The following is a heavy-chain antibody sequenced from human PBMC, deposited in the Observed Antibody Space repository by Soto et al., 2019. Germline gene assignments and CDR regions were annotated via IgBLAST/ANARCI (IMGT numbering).Heavy chain of an antibody. V-gene: IGHV4-59*08. D-gene: IGHD6-13*01. CDR2: IYYSGST. CDR1: GGSISSYY. Sequence: QVQLQESGPGLVKPSETLSLTCTASGGSISSYYWSWIRQPPGKGLEWIGYIYYSGSTNYNPSLKSRVTISVDTSKNQFSLKLSSVTAADTAVYYCARQIRYSSSNYYYYMDVWGKGTTVTVSS. J-gene: IGHJ6*03. CDR3: ARQIRYSSSNYYYYMDV.